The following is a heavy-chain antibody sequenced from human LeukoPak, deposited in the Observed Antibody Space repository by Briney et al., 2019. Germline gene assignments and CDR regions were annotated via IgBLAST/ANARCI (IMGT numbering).Heavy chain of an antibody. CDR1: GGSISGHY. J-gene: IGHJ4*02. CDR3: ARGTTVTKIDY. Sequence: SETLSLTCTVSGGSISGHYWSWIRQPAGKEPEWIGRVHTTGGTNYNPSLKSRLTMSVDTSKNQFSLKLSSVTAADTAVYYCARGTTVTKIDYWGQGTLVTVSS. CDR2: VHTTGGT. V-gene: IGHV4-4*07. D-gene: IGHD4-11*01.